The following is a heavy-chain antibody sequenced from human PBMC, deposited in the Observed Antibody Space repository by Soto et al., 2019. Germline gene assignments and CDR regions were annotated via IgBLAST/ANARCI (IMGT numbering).Heavy chain of an antibody. V-gene: IGHV3-23*01. CDR1: GFTFSSYA. D-gene: IGHD3-10*01. J-gene: IGHJ5*02. Sequence: GGSLRLSCAASGFTFSSYAMSWVRQAPGKGLEWVSAISGSGGSTYYADSVKGRFTISRDNSKNTLYLQMNSLRAEDTAVYYCAKDSLLWFGESKFLNWFDPWGQGTLVTVS. CDR2: ISGSGGST. CDR3: AKDSLLWFGESKFLNWFDP.